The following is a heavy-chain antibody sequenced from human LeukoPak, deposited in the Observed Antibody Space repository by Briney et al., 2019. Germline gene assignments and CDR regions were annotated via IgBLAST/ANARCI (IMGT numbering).Heavy chain of an antibody. Sequence: ASQTLSLTCTVSGGSISSGDCYWSWIRQPPGRGLEWIGYIYYSGSTYYNPSLKSRVTISVDTSKNQFSLKLSSVTAADTAVYYCARAASYYGSGSYDTPKYFQHWGQGTLVTVSS. CDR2: IYYSGST. CDR1: GGSISSGDCY. D-gene: IGHD3-10*01. V-gene: IGHV4-30-4*01. J-gene: IGHJ1*01. CDR3: ARAASYYGSGSYDTPKYFQH.